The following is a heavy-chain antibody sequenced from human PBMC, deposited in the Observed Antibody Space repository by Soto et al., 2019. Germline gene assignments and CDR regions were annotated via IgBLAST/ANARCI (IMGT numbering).Heavy chain of an antibody. J-gene: IGHJ6*02. CDR1: GGSISSGGYY. CDR2: IYYSGST. V-gene: IGHV4-31*03. CDR3: ARGRYHFWSGSAYYHYGMDV. D-gene: IGHD3-3*01. Sequence: PSETLSLTCTVSGGSISSGGYYWSWIRQHPGKGLGWIGYIYYSGSTYYNPSLKSRVTISVDTSKNQFSLKLSSVTAADTAVYYCARGRYHFWSGSAYYHYGMDVWGQGTTVTVSS.